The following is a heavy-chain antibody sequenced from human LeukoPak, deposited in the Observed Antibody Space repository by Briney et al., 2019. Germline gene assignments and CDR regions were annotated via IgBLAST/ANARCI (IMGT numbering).Heavy chain of an antibody. D-gene: IGHD2-2*01. CDR3: ARVDCSSTSCYEFDY. CDR1: GFTFTDYY. V-gene: IGHV3-11*04. CDR2: ISSSGSTK. J-gene: IGHJ4*02. Sequence: GGSLRLSCAASGFTFTDYYMSWIRQAPGKGLDLVSYISSSGSTKNYAGSVKGRFTISRDNAKNSLYLQMNSLRAEATAVYYCARVDCSSTSCYEFDYWGQGTLVIVSS.